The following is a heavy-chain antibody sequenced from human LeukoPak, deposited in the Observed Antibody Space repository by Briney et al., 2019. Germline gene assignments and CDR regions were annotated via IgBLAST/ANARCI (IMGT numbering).Heavy chain of an antibody. CDR1: GFTFSDHY. CDR2: TRNKANSYTT. CDR3: ANARGCVAFDI. J-gene: IGHJ3*02. Sequence: GGSLRLSCAASGFTFSDHYMDWVRQAPGKGLEWVGRTRNKANSYTTEYAASVKGRFTISRDDSKNSLYLQMNSLKTEDTAVYYCANARGCVAFDIWGQGTMVTVSS. V-gene: IGHV3-72*01. D-gene: IGHD3-10*01.